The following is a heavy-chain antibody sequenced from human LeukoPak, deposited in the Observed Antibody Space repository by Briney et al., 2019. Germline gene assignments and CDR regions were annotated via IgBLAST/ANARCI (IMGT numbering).Heavy chain of an antibody. V-gene: IGHV4-34*01. D-gene: IGHD2-15*01. CDR2: INHSGST. Sequence: KSSETLSLTCAVYGGSFSGYYWSWIRQPPGKGLEWIGEINHSGSTNYNPSLKSRVTISVGTSKNQFSLKLSSVTAADTAVFFCARGGGRGAFDPYYFDYWGQGTLVTVSS. CDR1: GGSFSGYY. J-gene: IGHJ4*02. CDR3: ARGGGRGAFDPYYFDY.